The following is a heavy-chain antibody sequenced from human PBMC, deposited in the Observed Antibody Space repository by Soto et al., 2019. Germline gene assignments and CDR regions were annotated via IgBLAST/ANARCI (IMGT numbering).Heavy chain of an antibody. CDR1: GGSFSGYY. CDR3: ARGTSGIAAAGYYYYGMDV. CDR2: INHSGST. V-gene: IGHV4-34*01. Sequence: QVQLQQWGAGLLKPSETLSLTCAVYGGSFSGYYWSWIRQPPGKGLEWIGEINHSGSTNYNPSLKSRVTIPVDTSKNQFSLKLSSVTAADTAVYYCARGTSGIAAAGYYYYGMDVWGQGTTVTVSS. J-gene: IGHJ6*02. D-gene: IGHD6-13*01.